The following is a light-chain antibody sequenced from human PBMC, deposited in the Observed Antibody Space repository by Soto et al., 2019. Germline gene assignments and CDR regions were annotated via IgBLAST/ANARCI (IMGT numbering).Light chain of an antibody. CDR3: QVWDSTSDHVL. CDR2: DDN. J-gene: IGLJ2*01. Sequence: SYELTQPPSVSVAPGQTARITCGGNNIGSESIHWYQQKPGQAPVLVVYDDNDRPSGIPERFSGSNSGNTATLTIRRVEVGDEADYYCQVWDSTSDHVLFGGGTKLTVL. V-gene: IGLV3-21*02. CDR1: NIGSES.